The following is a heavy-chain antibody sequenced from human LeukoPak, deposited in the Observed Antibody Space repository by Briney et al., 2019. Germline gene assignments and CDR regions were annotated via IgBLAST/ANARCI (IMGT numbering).Heavy chain of an antibody. Sequence: GGSLRLSCAASGSTFSSYSMNWVRQAPGKGLEWVSSISSSSSYIYYADSVKGRFTISRDNAKHSLYLQMNSLRAEDTAVYYCARGGYDSSGYSPIDYWGQGTLVTVSS. V-gene: IGHV3-21*01. CDR3: ARGGYDSSGYSPIDY. J-gene: IGHJ4*02. CDR1: GSTFSSYS. D-gene: IGHD3-22*01. CDR2: ISSSSSYI.